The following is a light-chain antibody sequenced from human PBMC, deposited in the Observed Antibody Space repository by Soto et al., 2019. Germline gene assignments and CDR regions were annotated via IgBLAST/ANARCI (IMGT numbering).Light chain of an antibody. CDR3: NSYTSSSTYV. CDR1: SSVVGGYKY. J-gene: IGLJ1*01. V-gene: IGLV2-14*01. CDR2: DVS. Sequence: QSVLTQPASVSGSPGQSITISCTGTSSVVGGYKYVSWYQQHPDKAPKLIIYDVSNRPSGVSNRFSGSKSGNTASLTISGLQAEDEADYYCNSYTSSSTYVFGTGTKVTVL.